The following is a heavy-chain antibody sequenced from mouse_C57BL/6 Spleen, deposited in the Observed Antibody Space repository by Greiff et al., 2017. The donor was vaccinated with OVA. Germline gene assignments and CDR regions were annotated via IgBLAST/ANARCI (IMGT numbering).Heavy chain of an antibody. CDR1: GYAFSSSW. V-gene: IGHV1-82*01. J-gene: IGHJ3*01. Sequence: QVQLKQSGPELVKPGASVKISCKASGYAFSSSWMNWVKQRPGKGLEWIGRIYPGDGDTNYNGKFKGKATLTADKSSSTAYMQLSSLTSEDSAVYFCASAYGSRGFAYWGQGTLVTVSA. D-gene: IGHD1-1*01. CDR2: IYPGDGDT. CDR3: ASAYGSRGFAY.